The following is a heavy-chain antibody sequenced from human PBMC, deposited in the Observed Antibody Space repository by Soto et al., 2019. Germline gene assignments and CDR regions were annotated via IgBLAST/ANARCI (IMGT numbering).Heavy chain of an antibody. CDR1: GGSISNYY. V-gene: IGHV4-4*07. CDR3: ERDYSSNCYSDL. J-gene: IGHJ4*02. CDR2: LYPSGST. D-gene: IGHD6-19*01. Sequence: SETLSLTCTVSGGSISNYYWSWIRQPAGKGLEWIGRLYPSGSTNYNPSLKSRVTMSVDTSKNQFSLRLSSVTAADTAVYYCERDYSSNCYSDLWGQGTLVTVSS.